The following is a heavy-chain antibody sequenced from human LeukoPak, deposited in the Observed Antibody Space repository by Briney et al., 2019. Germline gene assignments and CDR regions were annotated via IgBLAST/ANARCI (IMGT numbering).Heavy chain of an antibody. D-gene: IGHD3-10*01. CDR2: VSGSGGST. Sequence: GGSLRLSCAASGFTFSSYAMSWVRQAPGNGLEWVSAVSGSGGSTYYADSVKGRFTISRDNSKNTLYLQMNSLRAEDTAVYYCAKLITMVRGVIALDAFDIWGQGTMVTVSS. V-gene: IGHV3-23*01. CDR3: AKLITMVRGVIALDAFDI. CDR1: GFTFSSYA. J-gene: IGHJ3*02.